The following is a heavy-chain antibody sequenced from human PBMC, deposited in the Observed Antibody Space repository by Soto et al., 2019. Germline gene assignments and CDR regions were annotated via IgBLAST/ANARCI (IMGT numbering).Heavy chain of an antibody. Sequence: QVTLKESGPVLVKPTETLTLTCTVSGFSLSSARMGVSWIRQPPGKALEWLAHIFSNDEKSYSTSLKSRLTIYKDTAKRQVVLTMTNMDPVDTATDYCARNRSGVNWFDPWGQGTLVTVSS. CDR2: IFSNDEK. CDR1: GFSLSSARMG. CDR3: ARNRSGVNWFDP. D-gene: IGHD5-12*01. V-gene: IGHV2-26*01. J-gene: IGHJ5*02.